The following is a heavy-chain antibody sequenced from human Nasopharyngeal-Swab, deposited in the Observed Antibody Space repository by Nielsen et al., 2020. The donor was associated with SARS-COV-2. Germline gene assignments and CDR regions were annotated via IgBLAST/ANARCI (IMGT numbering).Heavy chain of an antibody. CDR2: IYHSGST. CDR1: GGSISSNNW. V-gene: IGHV4-4*02. D-gene: IGHD5-18*01. CDR3: AREKNSGYGSLGIDY. Sequence: SETLSLTCAVSGGSISSNNWWSWVRQSPGEGLEWIGEIYHSGSTNYNPSLKSRVTISVDKSKNQFSLRLTSMTAAATAVYYCAREKNSGYGSLGIDYWGQGTLVTVSS. J-gene: IGHJ4*02.